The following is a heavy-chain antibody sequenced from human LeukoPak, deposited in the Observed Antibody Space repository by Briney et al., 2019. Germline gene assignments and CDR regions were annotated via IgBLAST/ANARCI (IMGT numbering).Heavy chain of an antibody. CDR3: ARTDYGGNSEDY. J-gene: IGHJ4*02. D-gene: IGHD4-23*01. CDR2: INHSGST. CDR1: GGSFSGYY. V-gene: IGHV4-34*01. Sequence: SETLSLTCAVYGGSFSGYYWSWIRQPPGKGLEWIGEINHSGSTNYNPSLKSRVTISVDTSKNQFSLKLSSVTAADTAVYYCARTDYGGNSEDYWGQGTLVTVSS.